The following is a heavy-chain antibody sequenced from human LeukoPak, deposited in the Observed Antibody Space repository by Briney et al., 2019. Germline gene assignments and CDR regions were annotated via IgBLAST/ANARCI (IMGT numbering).Heavy chain of an antibody. CDR3: ARGTPGYSGSFLVDY. V-gene: IGHV3-74*03. D-gene: IGHD1-26*01. CDR1: GFTFSGHW. CDR2: INERGTDS. Sequence: GGSLRLSCTASGFTFSGHWIHWVRQPPGMGLVWVSRINERGTDSMYAESVKGRFTISRDNAKNTVYLQTNSLRAEDTAVYYCARGTPGYSGSFLVDYWGQGTLVTVSS. J-gene: IGHJ4*02.